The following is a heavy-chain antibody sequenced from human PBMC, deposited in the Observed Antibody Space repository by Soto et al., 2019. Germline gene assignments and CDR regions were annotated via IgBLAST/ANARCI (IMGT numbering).Heavy chain of an antibody. CDR2: IHYSGTS. CDR1: GCSVSSNNYY. D-gene: IGHD3-22*01. V-gene: IGHV4-39*01. J-gene: IGHJ4*02. CDR3: ARHDSSGYYYYIDS. Sequence: SETLSLTCTVSGCSVSSNNYYWGWVRQPPGKRLEWIGSIHYSGTSYYNPSLKSRVTISVDTSKNQFSLKLPSVAATDTALYYCARHDSSGYYYYIDSWGQGTLVTSPQ.